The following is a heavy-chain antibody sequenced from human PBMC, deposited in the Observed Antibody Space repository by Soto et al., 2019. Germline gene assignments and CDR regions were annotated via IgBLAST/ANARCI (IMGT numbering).Heavy chain of an antibody. CDR1: GFTFSTYA. Sequence: QVQLVESGGGVVQPGRSLRLSCAASGFTFSTYAMHWVRQAPGKWLEWGAVVSSDENNKYDANNKYYADSVKGRFTISRDNSKNTLSLQVNSLRDEDTAVYYCARGVYCSGGSCYLPSDFDICGPGTMVTVSS. CDR3: ARGVYCSGGSCYLPSDFDI. CDR2: VSSDENNKYDANNK. V-gene: IGHV3-30-3*01. D-gene: IGHD2-15*01. J-gene: IGHJ3*02.